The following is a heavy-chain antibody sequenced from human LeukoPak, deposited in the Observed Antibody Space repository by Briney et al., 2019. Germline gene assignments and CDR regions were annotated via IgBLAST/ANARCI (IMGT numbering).Heavy chain of an antibody. J-gene: IGHJ5*02. CDR2: IYHSGIT. Sequence: SETLSLTCAVSGYSISSGYYWGWIRQPPGKGLEWMGNIYHSGITYYNPSLKSRVTISVDTSKNQFSLKLSSVTAADTAAYYCARLDCSSTICYGGHNWFDPWGQGTLVTVSS. CDR3: ARLDCSSTICYGGHNWFDP. V-gene: IGHV4-38-2*01. CDR1: GYSISSGYY. D-gene: IGHD2-2*01.